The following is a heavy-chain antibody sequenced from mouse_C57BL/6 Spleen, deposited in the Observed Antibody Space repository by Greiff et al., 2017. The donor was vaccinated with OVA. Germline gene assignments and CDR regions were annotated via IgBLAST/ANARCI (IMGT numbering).Heavy chain of an antibody. D-gene: IGHD2-4*01. V-gene: IGHV3-6*01. Sequence: EVKLEESGPGLVKPSQSLSLTCSVTGYSITSGYYWNWIRQFPGNKLEWMGYISYDGSNNYNPSLKNRISITRDTSKNQFFLKLNSVTTEDTATYYCARVGDYDVWYFDVWGTGTTVTVSS. CDR2: ISYDGSN. J-gene: IGHJ1*03. CDR3: ARVGDYDVWYFDV. CDR1: GYSITSGYY.